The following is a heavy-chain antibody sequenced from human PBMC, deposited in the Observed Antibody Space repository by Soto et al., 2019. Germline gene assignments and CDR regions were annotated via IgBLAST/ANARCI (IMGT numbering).Heavy chain of an antibody. CDR1: GFTFDDYA. D-gene: IGHD6-13*01. CDR2: ISWNSGSI. Sequence: EVQLVESGGGLVQPGRSLRLSCAASGFTFDDYAMHWVRQAPGKGLEWVSGISWNSGSIGYADSVKGRFTISRDNAKNSLYLQMNSLRAEDTALYYCAKDRAHSSSWDGVDYWGQGTLVTVSS. V-gene: IGHV3-9*01. J-gene: IGHJ4*02. CDR3: AKDRAHSSSWDGVDY.